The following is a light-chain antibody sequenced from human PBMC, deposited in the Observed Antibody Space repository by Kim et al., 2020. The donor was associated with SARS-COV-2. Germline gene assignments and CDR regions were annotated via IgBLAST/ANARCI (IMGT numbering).Light chain of an antibody. V-gene: IGKV1-39*01. Sequence: ASVGDRVTLTCRTSHSVNNYVNWYQQKPGKAPRLLIYTTSILQSGVPSRFSGRGSETEFTLTISSLQPEDFATYYCQQSYLTPRTFGGGTKVDIK. CDR1: HSVNNY. J-gene: IGKJ4*01. CDR3: QQSYLTPRT. CDR2: TTS.